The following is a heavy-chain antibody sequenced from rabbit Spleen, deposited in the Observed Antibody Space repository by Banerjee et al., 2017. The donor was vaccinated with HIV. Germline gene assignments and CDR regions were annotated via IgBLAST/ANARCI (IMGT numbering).Heavy chain of an antibody. CDR1: GFSFSNKAV. V-gene: IGHV1S45*01. CDR3: ARDPAGREDFNL. J-gene: IGHJ4*01. Sequence: QEQLVESGGGLVKPEGSLKLSCTASGFSFSNKAVMCWVRQAPGKGLEWIACINVVTGKAVYASWAKGRYTFSKTSSTTVTLEMTSLTAADTATYFCARDPAGREDFNLWGPGTLVTVS. CDR2: INVVTGKA. D-gene: IGHD4-2*01.